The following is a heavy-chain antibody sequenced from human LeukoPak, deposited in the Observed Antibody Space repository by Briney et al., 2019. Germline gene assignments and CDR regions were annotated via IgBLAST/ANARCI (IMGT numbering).Heavy chain of an antibody. CDR2: INPNSGDT. CDR1: GYTFTSYY. D-gene: IGHD2-8*02. CDR3: ARDTDHYFDY. J-gene: IGHJ4*02. Sequence: GASVKVSCKASGYTFTSYYMHWVRQAPGQGLEWMGWINPNSGDTNYAQKFQGRVTMTRDTSISTVYMELRRLRYDDTAVYYCARDTDHYFDYWGQGTLVTVSS. V-gene: IGHV1-2*02.